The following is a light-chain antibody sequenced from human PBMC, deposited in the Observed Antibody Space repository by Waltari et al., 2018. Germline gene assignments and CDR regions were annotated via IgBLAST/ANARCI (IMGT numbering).Light chain of an antibody. J-gene: IGKJ3*01. V-gene: IGKV3-20*01. CDR2: GAS. CDR1: QSVSSNY. CDR3: QQYGSSPHT. Sequence: EIVLTQSPGTLSLSPGERATLSCRASQSVSSNYLAWYQQRPGQAPRLLSYGASTRATGIPDRFSGSGSGTDFTLTISRLEPEDFAVYYCQQYGSSPHTFGPGTKVDIK.